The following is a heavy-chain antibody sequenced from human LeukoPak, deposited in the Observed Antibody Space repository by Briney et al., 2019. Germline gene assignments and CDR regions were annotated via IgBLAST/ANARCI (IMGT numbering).Heavy chain of an antibody. D-gene: IGHD3-22*01. V-gene: IGHV1-18*01. CDR3: ARDRTYYDSSGVFDY. CDR1: GYTFTSYG. CDR2: ISAYNGNT. Sequence: ASVKVSCKASGYTFTSYGISWVRQAPGQGLEWMGWISAYNGNTNYAQKLQGRVTITADESTSTAYMELSSLRSEDTAVYYCARDRTYYDSSGVFDYWGQGTLVTVSS. J-gene: IGHJ4*02.